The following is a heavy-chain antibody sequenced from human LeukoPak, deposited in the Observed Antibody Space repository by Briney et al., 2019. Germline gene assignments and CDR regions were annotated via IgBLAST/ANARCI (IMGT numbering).Heavy chain of an antibody. D-gene: IGHD3-22*01. CDR2: ISGSGGST. J-gene: IGHJ4*02. CDR3: AKSYDSSGYYPVGDIDY. V-gene: IGHV3-23*01. CDR1: GFTFSSYA. Sequence: PGGSLRLSCAASGFTFSSYAMSWVRQAPGKGLEWVSAISGSGGSTYYADSVKGRFTTSRDNSKNTLYLQMNSLRAEDTAVYYCAKSYDSSGYYPVGDIDYWGQGTLVTVSS.